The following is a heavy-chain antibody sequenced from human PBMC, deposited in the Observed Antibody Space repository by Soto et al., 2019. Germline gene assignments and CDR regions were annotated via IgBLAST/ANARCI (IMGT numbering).Heavy chain of an antibody. J-gene: IGHJ5*02. V-gene: IGHV1-69*12. CDR1: GGTFSSYA. CDR2: LIPIYGAA. Sequence: QVQLVQSGAEVKKPGSSVKVSCKASGGTFSSYAISWVRQAPGQGLEWMGGLIPIYGAANYAQKCQGRVTITADESTTTAYMELGNLSSEDTAVYYCAREYRPWPDEPANWFDPWGQGTLVTVSS. CDR3: AREYRPWPDEPANWFDP. D-gene: IGHD3-16*02.